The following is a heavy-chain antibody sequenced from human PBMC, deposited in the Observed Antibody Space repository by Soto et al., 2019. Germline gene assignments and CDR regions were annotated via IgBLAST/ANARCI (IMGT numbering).Heavy chain of an antibody. J-gene: IGHJ6*01. D-gene: IGHD1-20*01. CDR2: TCYRSKWYN. Sequence: PSQTLSLTCAISGHSVSSNSAAWNWVRQSPSRGLEWLGRTCYRSKWYNDYAVSVKSRLIINPDTSKNQFSLQLNSVTPEDTAIYYCPRSNGHDAHHYYHGMDVWKPWTRGTVSS. V-gene: IGHV6-1*01. CDR1: GHSVSSNSAA. CDR3: PRSNGHDAHHYYHGMDV.